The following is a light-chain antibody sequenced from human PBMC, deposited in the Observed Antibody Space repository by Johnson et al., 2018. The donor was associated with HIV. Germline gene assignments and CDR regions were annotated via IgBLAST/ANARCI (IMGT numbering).Light chain of an antibody. CDR3: GTWDSSLSAGYD. CDR2: DSN. J-gene: IGLJ1*01. V-gene: IGLV1-51*01. Sequence: QSVLTQPPSVSAAPGQKVTISCSGSSSNIGNNYVSWYQQLPGTAPKLLIYDSNKRPSGIPDRFSGSKSGTSATLGITGLQTGDEADYYCGTWDSSLSAGYDFGTGTKVTVL. CDR1: SSNIGNNY.